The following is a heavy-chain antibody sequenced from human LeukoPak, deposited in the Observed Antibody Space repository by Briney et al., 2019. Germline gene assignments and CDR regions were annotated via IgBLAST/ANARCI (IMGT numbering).Heavy chain of an antibody. CDR1: GYTFTSYD. J-gene: IGHJ4*02. CDR2: MNPNSGNT. D-gene: IGHD2-15*01. CDR3: ARGTRGTLGYCSGGSCYSFFY. Sequence: ASVKVCCKASGYTFTSYDINWVRQATGQGLEWMGWMNPNSGNTGYAQRFQARVTMTRNTSISTAYMELSSLRSEDTAVYYCARGTRGTLGYCSGGSCYSFFYWGQGTLVTVSS. V-gene: IGHV1-8*01.